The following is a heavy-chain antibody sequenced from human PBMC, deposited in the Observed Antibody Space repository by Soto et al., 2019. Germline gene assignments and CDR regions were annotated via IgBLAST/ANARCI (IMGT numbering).Heavy chain of an antibody. D-gene: IGHD6-19*01. V-gene: IGHV1-46*01. J-gene: IGHJ4*02. CDR3: ARMTSGAVAGKSLDY. Sequence: QVQLVQSGAEVKKPGASVKVSCKASGYTFTSYYMHWVRQAPGQGLEWMGIINPSGGSTSYAQKFQGRVTMTRDTSTSTVYMGLSSLRSEDTAVYYCARMTSGAVAGKSLDYWGQGTLVTVSS. CDR2: INPSGGST. CDR1: GYTFTSYY.